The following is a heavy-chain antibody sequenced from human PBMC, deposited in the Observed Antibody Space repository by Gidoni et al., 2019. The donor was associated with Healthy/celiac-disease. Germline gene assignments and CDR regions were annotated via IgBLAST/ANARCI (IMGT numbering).Heavy chain of an antibody. D-gene: IGHD3-10*01. CDR1: GYSISSGYY. V-gene: IGHV4-38-2*02. Sequence: QVQLQASGPGLVKPSETLSLTCTVSGYSISSGYYWGWITQPPGKGLEWIGSIYHSGRTASNSSLKSRVTRSVDTSKNQFSLKLSSVTAADTAVYYCVRVNFEYYGSGPDSGYWGQGTLVTVSS. CDR3: VRVNFEYYGSGPDSGY. J-gene: IGHJ4*02. CDR2: IYHSGRT.